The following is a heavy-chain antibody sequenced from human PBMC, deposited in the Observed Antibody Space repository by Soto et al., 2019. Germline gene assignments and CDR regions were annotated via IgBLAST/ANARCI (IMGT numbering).Heavy chain of an antibody. V-gene: IGHV1-46*01. CDR2: INPAGGTT. Sequence: QVQLVQSGAEVKKPGASVRISCRASGYSFTSTYVHWVRQAPGQGPEWMGIINPAGGTTYYAQKFQGRLTITSDTSTDTVCMDLNDLTSEDTAVYFCALKVVTYYDNWGQGTLLTVSS. D-gene: IGHD2-21*02. CDR1: GYSFTSTY. J-gene: IGHJ4*02. CDR3: ALKVVTYYDN.